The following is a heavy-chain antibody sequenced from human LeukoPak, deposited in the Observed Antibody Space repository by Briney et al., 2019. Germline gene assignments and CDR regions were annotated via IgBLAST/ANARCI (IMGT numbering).Heavy chain of an antibody. J-gene: IGHJ5*02. Sequence: SQTLSLTCTVSGGSISSGSYYWSWIRQPAGKGLEWIGRIYTSGSTNYNPSLKSRVTISVDTSKNQFSLKLSSVTAADTAVYYCARQAYRITMVRGVINWFDPWGQGTLVTVSS. D-gene: IGHD3-10*01. V-gene: IGHV4-61*02. CDR1: GGSISSGSYY. CDR3: ARQAYRITMVRGVINWFDP. CDR2: IYTSGST.